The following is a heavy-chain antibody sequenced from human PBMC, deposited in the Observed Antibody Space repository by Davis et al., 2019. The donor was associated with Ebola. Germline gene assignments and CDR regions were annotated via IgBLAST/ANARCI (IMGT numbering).Heavy chain of an antibody. CDR3: AKHDYGGKYFDY. D-gene: IGHD4-23*01. J-gene: IGHJ4*02. CDR2: ISYDGSNK. V-gene: IGHV3-30*18. CDR1: GFTFSSYG. Sequence: PGGSLRLSCAASGFTFSSYGMHWVRQAPGKGLEWVAVISYDGSNKYYADSVKGRFTISRDNSKNTLYLQMNSLRAEDTAVYYCAKHDYGGKYFDYWGQVTLVTVSS.